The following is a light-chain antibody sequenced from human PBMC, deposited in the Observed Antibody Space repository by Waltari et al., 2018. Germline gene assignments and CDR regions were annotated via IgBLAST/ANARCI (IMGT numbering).Light chain of an antibody. V-gene: IGKV3-15*01. CDR1: QSVTSN. Sequence: EIVMTQSPATLSVSPGDRATLPCRASQSVTSNLAWYQLKPGQAPRLLIFGASTRATGIPDRFSGSGSGTEFTLTISSLQSEDCAVYSCQQYDNWPGTFGQGTKLEIK. CDR2: GAS. CDR3: QQYDNWPGT. J-gene: IGKJ2*01.